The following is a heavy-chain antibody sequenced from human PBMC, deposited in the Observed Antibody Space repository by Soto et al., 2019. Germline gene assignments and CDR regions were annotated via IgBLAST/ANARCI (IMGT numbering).Heavy chain of an antibody. D-gene: IGHD1-26*01. Sequence: PSQTLSLTCAISGDSLSSNSAAWNWIRQSPSRGLEWLGRTYYRSKWYNDYALSVKSRITVTPDTSKNQFSLQLNSVTPEDTAVYYCARGTASNSGDCLDPWGEGTPVPASS. CDR3: ARGTASNSGDCLDP. J-gene: IGHJ5*02. CDR1: GDSLSSNSAA. CDR2: TYYRSKWYN. V-gene: IGHV6-1*01.